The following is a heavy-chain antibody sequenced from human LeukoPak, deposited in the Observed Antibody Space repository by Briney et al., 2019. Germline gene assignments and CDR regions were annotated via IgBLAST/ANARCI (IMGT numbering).Heavy chain of an antibody. V-gene: IGHV4-34*01. CDR3: ARGQEGYSYGYGFDY. Sequence: SETLSLTRAVYGGSFSGYYWSWIRQPPGKGLEWIGEINHSGSTNYNPSLKSRVTISVDTSKNQFSLKLSSVTAADTAVYYCARGQEGYSYGYGFDYWGQGTLVTVSS. J-gene: IGHJ4*02. CDR2: INHSGST. CDR1: GGSFSGYY. D-gene: IGHD5-18*01.